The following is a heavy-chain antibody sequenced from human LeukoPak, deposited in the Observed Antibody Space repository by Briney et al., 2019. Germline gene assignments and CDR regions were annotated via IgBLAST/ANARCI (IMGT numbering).Heavy chain of an antibody. CDR1: GFTFSDYY. D-gene: IGHD2-2*01. V-gene: IGHV3-11*01. CDR2: ISSSGGTI. Sequence: PGGSLRLSCAASGFTFSDYYMSWIRQASGKGLEWVSYISSSGGTIHYADSVKGRFTISRDNAKNSLYLQMNSLRAEDTAVYYCWGSTSSNFDYRGQGTLVTVSS. J-gene: IGHJ4*02. CDR3: WGSTSSNFDY.